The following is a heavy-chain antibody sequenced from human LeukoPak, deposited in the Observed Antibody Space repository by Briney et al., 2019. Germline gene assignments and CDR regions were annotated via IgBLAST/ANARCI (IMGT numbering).Heavy chain of an antibody. CDR2: MNPNNGRT. Sequence: ASVKVSCEASGYTFISYDINWVRQGSGQGLEWMGWMNPNNGRTGYAQKFQGRVTMTRNSSISTVYMELNTLRSEDTAVYYCARGSWITGTTSYYYHMDVWGKGTTVTVSS. J-gene: IGHJ6*03. V-gene: IGHV1-8*01. D-gene: IGHD1-7*01. CDR3: ARGSWITGTTSYYYHMDV. CDR1: GYTFISYD.